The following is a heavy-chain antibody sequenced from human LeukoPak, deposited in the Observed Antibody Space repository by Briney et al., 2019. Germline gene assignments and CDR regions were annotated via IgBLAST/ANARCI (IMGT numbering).Heavy chain of an antibody. CDR1: GFTFSSYA. V-gene: IGHV3-23*01. D-gene: IGHD3-10*01. J-gene: IGHJ4*02. CDR3: ASYDSGSYYKGFDY. Sequence: GGSLRLSCAASGFTFSSYAMTWVRQPPGKGLEWVSAISGCGGSTYYADSVKGRFTISRDNSKNTLYLQMNSLRAEDTAVYYCASYDSGSYYKGFDYWGQGTLVTVSS. CDR2: ISGCGGST.